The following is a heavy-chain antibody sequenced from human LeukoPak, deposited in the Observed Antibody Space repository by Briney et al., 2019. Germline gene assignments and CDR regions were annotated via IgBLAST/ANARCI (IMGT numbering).Heavy chain of an antibody. J-gene: IGHJ4*02. V-gene: IGHV3-48*04. CDR1: GFTFSSYT. CDR2: ISSTSNTI. CDR3: ARASSGSYWLYYFDY. Sequence: GGSLRLSCAASGFTFSSYTMNWVRQVPGKGLEWVSYISSTSNTIYYADSVKGRFIISRDNAKNSLYLQMNSLRAEDTAVYYCARASSGSYWLYYFDYWGQGTLVTVSS. D-gene: IGHD1-26*01.